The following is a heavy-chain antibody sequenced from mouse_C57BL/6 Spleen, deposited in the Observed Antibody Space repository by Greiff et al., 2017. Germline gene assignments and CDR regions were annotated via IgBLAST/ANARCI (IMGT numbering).Heavy chain of an antibody. Sequence: VQLQQSGAELVRPGTSVKVSCKASGYAFTNYLIEWVQQRPGQGLEWIGVINPGSGGTNYTEKFKGKATLTADKSSSTAYMQLSSLTSEDSAVYICARSIYYDYGSFAYWGQGTLVTVSA. V-gene: IGHV1-54*01. J-gene: IGHJ3*01. D-gene: IGHD2-4*01. CDR2: INPGSGGT. CDR1: GYAFTNYL. CDR3: ARSIYYDYGSFAY.